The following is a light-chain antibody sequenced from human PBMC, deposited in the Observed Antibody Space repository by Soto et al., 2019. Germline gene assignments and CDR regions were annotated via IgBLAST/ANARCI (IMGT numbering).Light chain of an antibody. CDR2: GAS. J-gene: IGKJ5*01. V-gene: IGKV3-20*01. CDR1: QSVRGTS. Sequence: DIVLTQSPGTLSFSPGERATPSSRASQSVRGTSLAWYQQKPGQAPRLLIYGASSRATGIPDRFSGGGSGTDFTLTISRLEPDDFGVYFCQQYSALPMTFGQGPRLEI. CDR3: QQYSALPMT.